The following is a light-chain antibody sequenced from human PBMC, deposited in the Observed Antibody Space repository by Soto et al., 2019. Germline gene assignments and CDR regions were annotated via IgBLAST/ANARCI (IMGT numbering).Light chain of an antibody. J-gene: IGKJ5*01. V-gene: IGKV1-39*01. Sequence: EIQVYLSVAALSAYVGDRVTITCRASQSISSYLNWYQQKPGKAPKLLIYAASSLQRGDPSRFSGSGSGTEFTLTISSLQPKDFTPYYSPHGYITPNPSGQVARPAI. CDR3: PHGYITPNP. CDR2: AAS. CDR1: QSISSY.